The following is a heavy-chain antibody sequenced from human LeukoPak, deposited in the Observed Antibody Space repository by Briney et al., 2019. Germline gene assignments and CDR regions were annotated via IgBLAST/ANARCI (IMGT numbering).Heavy chain of an antibody. D-gene: IGHD6-19*01. Sequence: GGSLRLSCAASGFTFSSSAMHWVRQAPGRGLEWVAFIRFDGSNTYYADSVKGRFTISRDNSENTLYLQMNSLRPEDTAIYYCARDQVGSGWILDYWGQGTLVTVSS. CDR1: GFTFSSSA. V-gene: IGHV3-30*02. J-gene: IGHJ4*02. CDR3: ARDQVGSGWILDY. CDR2: IRFDGSNT.